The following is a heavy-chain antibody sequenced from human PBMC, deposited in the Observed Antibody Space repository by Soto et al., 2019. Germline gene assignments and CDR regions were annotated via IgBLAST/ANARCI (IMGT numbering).Heavy chain of an antibody. CDR2: IIPIFGTA. Sequence: PLNVSRKDSVWGNHGYPISGGRQAAREGLEWMGGIIPIFGTANYAQKFQGRVTITADESTSTAYMELSSLRSEDRAVYECARVVEYRSGPEYWGQGTLVTV. CDR1: VWGNHGYP. J-gene: IGHJ4*02. V-gene: IGHV1-69*01. D-gene: IGHD6-19*01. CDR3: ARVVEYRSGPEY.